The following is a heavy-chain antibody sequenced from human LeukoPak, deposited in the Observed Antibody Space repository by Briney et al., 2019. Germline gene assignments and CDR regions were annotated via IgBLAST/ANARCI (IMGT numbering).Heavy chain of an antibody. V-gene: IGHV1-18*01. Sequence: GASVKVSCKASGYTFTSYGISWVRQAPGQGLEWMGWISAYNGNTNYAQKLQGRVTMTTDTSTSTAYMELRSLRSDDTAVYYCARDLFADYGGNNFDYWGQGTLVTVSS. J-gene: IGHJ4*02. CDR2: ISAYNGNT. CDR1: GYTFTSYG. CDR3: ARDLFADYGGNNFDY. D-gene: IGHD4-23*01.